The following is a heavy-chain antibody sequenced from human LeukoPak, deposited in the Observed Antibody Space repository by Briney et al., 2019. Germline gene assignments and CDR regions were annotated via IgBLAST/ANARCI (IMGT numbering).Heavy chain of an antibody. CDR1: GYTFTDYY. CDR3: ACNLTGDPAY. J-gene: IGHJ4*02. D-gene: IGHD7-27*01. V-gene: IGHV1-2*02. CDR2: INPNSGGA. Sequence: ASVEVSCKASGYTFTDYYMHWVRQAPGQGLEWMGWINPNSGGANYTQKFQGRVTMTRDTSISTAYMEVSRLRSDDTAMYYCACNLTGDPAYWGQGTLVTVSS.